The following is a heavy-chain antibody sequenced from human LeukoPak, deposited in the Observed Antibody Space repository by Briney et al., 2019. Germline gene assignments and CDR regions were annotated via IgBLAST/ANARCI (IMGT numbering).Heavy chain of an antibody. CDR3: ARRARRNYYDSTGYYFDY. CDR2: IYPGDSDT. Sequence: GESLKISCKGSGYSFTSYWIDWVRQMPGKGLEWMGIIYPGDSDTRYSPSFQGQVTISADKSINTAYLQWSSLKASDTAMYYCARRARRNYYDSTGYYFDYWGQGTLVTVFS. V-gene: IGHV5-51*01. J-gene: IGHJ4*02. D-gene: IGHD3-22*01. CDR1: GYSFTSYW.